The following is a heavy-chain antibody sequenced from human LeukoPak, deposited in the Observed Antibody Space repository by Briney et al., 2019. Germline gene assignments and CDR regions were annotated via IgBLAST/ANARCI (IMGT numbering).Heavy chain of an antibody. CDR2: ISNSRSTM. V-gene: IGHV3-48*01. J-gene: IGHJ4*02. CDR1: GFIFSSCS. D-gene: IGHD3-3*01. Sequence: SGGSLRLSCGASGFIFSSCSKNWVRQATGKGLVWVSYISNSRSTMYYADSVKGRFTISRDNAKRSLYLQMNSLRAEDTAVYYCAGDISGEGLTDWGQGNLVTVSS. CDR3: AGDISGEGLTD.